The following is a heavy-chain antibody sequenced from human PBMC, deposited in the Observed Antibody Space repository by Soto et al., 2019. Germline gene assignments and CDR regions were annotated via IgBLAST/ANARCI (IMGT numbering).Heavy chain of an antibody. Sequence: QITLKDSGPALVKPTQTLTLTCTFSGFSLCTSGVGVGWIRQPPGKALEWLALIYWNDDKRYSPSLKSRLTITKDTAKSHVVLTMTNRDPVDTATCYCAHRRLGNLRYFDLRRVWFAPWGQGTLVTVSS. V-gene: IGHV2-5*01. CDR2: IYWNDDK. D-gene: IGHD3-9*01. CDR1: GFSLCTSGVG. J-gene: IGHJ5*02. CDR3: AHRRLGNLRYFDLRRVWFAP.